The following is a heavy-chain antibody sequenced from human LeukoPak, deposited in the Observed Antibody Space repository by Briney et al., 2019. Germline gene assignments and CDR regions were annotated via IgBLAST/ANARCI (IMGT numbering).Heavy chain of an antibody. J-gene: IGHJ4*02. CDR2: IHYSGST. CDR3: ATDIAAAVQSFDY. CDR1: GGSISSSSYY. V-gene: IGHV4-39*07. Sequence: SETLSLTCNVSGGSISSSSYYWGWIRQPPGKGLEWIGTIHYSGSTYYNPSLKSRVTISVDTSKNQFSLKLSSVTAADTAVYYCATDIAAAVQSFDYWGQGTLVTVSS. D-gene: IGHD6-13*01.